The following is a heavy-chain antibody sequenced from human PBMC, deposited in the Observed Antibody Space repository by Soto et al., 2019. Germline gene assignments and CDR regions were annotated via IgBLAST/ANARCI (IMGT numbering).Heavy chain of an antibody. D-gene: IGHD3-22*01. Sequence: GGSLRLSCAASGFSFRSYGVTWVRQTPGRGLEFVANINQDGSVKNHADSVKGRFTISRDNAKNSLYLQMNSLRAEDTAVYYCARDYYDSSGYLAPLDYWGQGTLVTVSS. CDR3: ARDYYDSSGYLAPLDY. CDR1: GFSFRSYG. CDR2: INQDGSVK. J-gene: IGHJ4*02. V-gene: IGHV3-7*01.